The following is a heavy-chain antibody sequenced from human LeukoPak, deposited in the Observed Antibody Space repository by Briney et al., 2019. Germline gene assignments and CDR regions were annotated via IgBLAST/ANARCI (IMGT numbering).Heavy chain of an antibody. D-gene: IGHD3-16*01. V-gene: IGHV3-7*02. J-gene: IGHJ6*03. CDR1: GFILSSYL. CDR2: IKQDGSEK. CDR3: VGGSHMDV. Sequence: GSLKPSRAGPGFILSSYLMTLVRQAPGKGLEWVANIKQDGSEKYYVDSVKGRFTISRDNAKKSLYLQMNSPRVEDTAVYYCVGGSHMDVWGKGTTVTVFS.